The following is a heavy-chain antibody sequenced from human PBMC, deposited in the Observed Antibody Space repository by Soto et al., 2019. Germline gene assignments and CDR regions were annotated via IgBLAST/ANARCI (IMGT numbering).Heavy chain of an antibody. CDR1: GFTFRDFA. J-gene: IGHJ4*02. CDR3: AKALGELSPESFDH. D-gene: IGHD3-16*02. Sequence: GGSLRLSCAASGFTFRDFAMHWVRQAPGKGLEWVAVISYDGSNQYYADSVTGRFTISRDDSKKTSYLQMSSLRAEDTAMYYCAKALGELSPESFDHWGQGVLVTVSS. CDR2: ISYDGSNQ. V-gene: IGHV3-30*18.